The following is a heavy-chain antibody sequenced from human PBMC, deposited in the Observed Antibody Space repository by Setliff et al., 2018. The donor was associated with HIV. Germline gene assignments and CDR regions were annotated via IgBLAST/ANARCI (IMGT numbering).Heavy chain of an antibody. CDR2: IYTSGST. CDR3: ARGLYGSGSFFFDS. CDR1: GGSISSYY. V-gene: IGHV4-4*09. J-gene: IGHJ4*02. Sequence: SETLSLTCTVSGGSISSYYXXWIRQPPGKGLEWIGYIYTSGSTNYNPSLKSRLSISVDTSRRQFSLKLTSVTAADTAVYYCARGLYGSGSFFFDSWGRGTLVTVSS. D-gene: IGHD3-10*01.